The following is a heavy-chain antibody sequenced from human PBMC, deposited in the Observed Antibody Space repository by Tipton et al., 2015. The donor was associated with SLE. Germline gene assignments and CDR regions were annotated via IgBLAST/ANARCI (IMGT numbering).Heavy chain of an antibody. Sequence: SLRLSCAASGFTLSNYGMSWVRQAPGKGLEWVSAISGSGGSAYYADSVKGRFTISRDNSKNTLYLQMNSLRAGDTAGYYCAKGGCSVGTRQNLHYYYGMDVGGQGTTVTVSS. CDR2: ISGSGGSA. CDR1: GFTLSNYG. CDR3: AKGGCSVGTRQNLHYYYGMDV. V-gene: IGHV3-23*01. D-gene: IGHD5/OR15-5a*01. J-gene: IGHJ6*02.